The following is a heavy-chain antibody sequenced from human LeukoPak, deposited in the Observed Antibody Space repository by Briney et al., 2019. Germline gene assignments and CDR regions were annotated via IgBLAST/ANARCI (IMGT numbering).Heavy chain of an antibody. CDR2: IYSDGSKQ. Sequence: PGGSLRLSCAASGFIFNNYGTHWVRQAPGKGLEWVAVIYSDGSKQNYEDSVKGRFTISRDDSKNTVYLQMNSLRAEDTAVYYCAKDVRSGYFDYWGQGTLVTVSS. J-gene: IGHJ4*02. D-gene: IGHD3-22*01. V-gene: IGHV3-33*06. CDR3: AKDVRSGYFDY. CDR1: GFIFNNYG.